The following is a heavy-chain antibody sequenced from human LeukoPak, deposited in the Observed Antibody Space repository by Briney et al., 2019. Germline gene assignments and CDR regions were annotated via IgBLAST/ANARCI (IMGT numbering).Heavy chain of an antibody. CDR3: ARVIGRYCSSTSCYRGGYYYYYMDV. V-gene: IGHV1-69*04. CDR1: GGTFSSYA. Sequence: SVKVSCKGSGGTFSSYAISWVRQAPGQGGEWMGRIIPIFGRANYAQKFQGRVTINTDTYTSTDYMEMRRLRYDDTAVYNCARVIGRYCSSTSCYRGGYYYYYMDVWGKGTTVTVSS. CDR2: IIPIFGRA. J-gene: IGHJ6*03. D-gene: IGHD2-2*02.